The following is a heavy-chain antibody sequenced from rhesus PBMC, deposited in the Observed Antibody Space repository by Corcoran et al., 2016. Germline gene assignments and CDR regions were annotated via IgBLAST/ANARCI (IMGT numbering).Heavy chain of an antibody. CDR2: ISYSGGT. Sequence: QVQLQESGPGLVKPSATLSLTCAVSGGSISSSYYYWSWIRQAPGKGLEWIGYISYSGGTSYNPSLKRRVTISRETSKNQFSLKLSCVTAADTAVYYCARQEQLVASDFDYWGQGVLVTVSS. CDR3: ARQEQLVASDFDY. J-gene: IGHJ4*01. CDR1: GGSISSSYYY. D-gene: IGHD6-13*01. V-gene: IGHV4-122*02.